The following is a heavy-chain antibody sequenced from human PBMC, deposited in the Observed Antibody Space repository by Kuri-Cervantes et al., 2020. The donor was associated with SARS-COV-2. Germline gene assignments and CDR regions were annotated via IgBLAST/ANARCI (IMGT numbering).Heavy chain of an antibody. CDR1: GGSFSAYY. Sequence: ESLKISCAVYGGSFSAYYWSWIRQPPGKGLEWIGEISHSGSTNYNPSLKSRVTISVDTSKHQLSLKLSSVTAADTAVYYCAGSPGGVFDCWGQGTLVTVSS. V-gene: IGHV4-34*01. CDR3: AGSPGGVFDC. CDR2: ISHSGST. D-gene: IGHD3-16*01. J-gene: IGHJ4*02.